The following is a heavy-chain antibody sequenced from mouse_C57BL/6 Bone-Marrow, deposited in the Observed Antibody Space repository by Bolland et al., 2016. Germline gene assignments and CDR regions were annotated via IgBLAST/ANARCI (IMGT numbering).Heavy chain of an antibody. CDR2: NSDGGST. V-gene: IGHV5-2*01. J-gene: IGHJ4*01. Sequence: NSDGGSTYYPDTMERRFIISRDNTKKTLYLQMSSLSAEDTALYYCARRRFYSAMDYWGQGTS. CDR3: ARRRFYSAMDY. D-gene: IGHD2-12*01.